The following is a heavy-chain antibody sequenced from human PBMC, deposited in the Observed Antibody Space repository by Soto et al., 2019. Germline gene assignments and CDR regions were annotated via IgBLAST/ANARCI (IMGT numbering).Heavy chain of an antibody. J-gene: IGHJ4*02. CDR3: ARVGYGSTGWGGDFDY. Sequence: VQLVESGGGLVQPGGSLGLSCASSGFTFSNYNMNWVRQAPGKGLEWLSYISISSTKYYADSVKGRFTISRDNAKNSLYLQMNSLRDEDTAVYSCARVGYGSTGWGGDFDYWGQGTLVTVSS. CDR1: GFTFSNYN. CDR2: ISISSTK. D-gene: IGHD6-19*01. V-gene: IGHV3-48*02.